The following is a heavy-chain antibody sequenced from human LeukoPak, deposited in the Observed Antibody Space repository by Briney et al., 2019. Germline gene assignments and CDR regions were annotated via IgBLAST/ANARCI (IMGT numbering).Heavy chain of an antibody. J-gene: IGHJ4*02. CDR3: ARVANRITMIVVVTEYYFDY. Sequence: GGSLRLSCAASGFTFSSYAMHWVRQAPGKGLEWVAVISYDGSNKYYADSVKGRSTISRDNSKNTLYLQMNSLRAEDTAVYYCARVANRITMIVVVTEYYFDYWGQGTLVTVSS. D-gene: IGHD3-22*01. V-gene: IGHV3-30-3*01. CDR1: GFTFSSYA. CDR2: ISYDGSNK.